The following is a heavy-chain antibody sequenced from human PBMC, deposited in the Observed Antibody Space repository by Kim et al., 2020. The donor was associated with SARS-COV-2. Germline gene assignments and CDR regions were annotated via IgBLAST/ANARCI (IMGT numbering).Heavy chain of an antibody. D-gene: IGHD3-10*01. V-gene: IGHV4-59*01. J-gene: IGHJ6*01. CDR1: GGSISSYY. CDR2: IYYSGST. CDR3: ARDRITMVRGAPDTGYYSG. Sequence: SETLSLTCTVSGGSISSYYWSWIRQPPGKGLEWIGYIYYSGSTNYNPSLKSRVTISVDTSKNQFSLKLSSVTAADTAVYYCARDRITMVRGAPDTGYYSG.